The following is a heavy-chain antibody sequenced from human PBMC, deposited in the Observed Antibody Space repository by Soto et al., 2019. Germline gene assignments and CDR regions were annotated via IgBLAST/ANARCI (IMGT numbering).Heavy chain of an antibody. CDR1: GGSISSGGYY. CDR3: ARESRLAVRGDAFDI. V-gene: IGHV4-31*03. J-gene: IGHJ3*02. Sequence: QVQLQESGPGLVKPSQTLSLTCTVSGGSISSGGYYWSWIRQHPGKGLEWIGYIYYSGSTYYNPSLKSRVTISVDTSKIQFSLKLSSVTAADTAVYYCARESRLAVRGDAFDIWGQGTMVTVSS. D-gene: IGHD3-10*01. CDR2: IYYSGST.